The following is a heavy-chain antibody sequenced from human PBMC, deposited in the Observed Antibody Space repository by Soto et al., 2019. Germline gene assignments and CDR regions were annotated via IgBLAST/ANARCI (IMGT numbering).Heavy chain of an antibody. D-gene: IGHD3-10*01. J-gene: IGHJ4*02. CDR3: AGGVSYRGVF. Sequence: QVQLQESGPGLVKPSGTLSLTCAVSGGSVNTDYWWSWVRQPPGKGLEWIGEVHHSGTTNYIQSLTRRLNLSVDKAGNPVSLELASVAAADTGVYYWAGGVSYRGVFWGQGTLVTVSS. CDR2: VHHSGTT. CDR1: GGSVNTDYW. V-gene: IGHV4-4*02.